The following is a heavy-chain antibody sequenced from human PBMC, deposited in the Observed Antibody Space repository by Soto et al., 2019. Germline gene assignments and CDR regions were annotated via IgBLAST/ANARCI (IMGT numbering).Heavy chain of an antibody. CDR3: AKPHQRGYSYGYPPDY. V-gene: IGHV3-43D*04. Sequence: AGGSLRLSCAASGFTFDDYAMHWVRQAPGKGLEWVSLISWDGGSTYYADSVKGRFTISRDNSKNSLYLQMNSLRAEDTALYYCAKPHQRGYSYGYPPDYWGQGTLVTVSS. CDR1: GFTFDDYA. J-gene: IGHJ4*02. D-gene: IGHD5-18*01. CDR2: ISWDGGST.